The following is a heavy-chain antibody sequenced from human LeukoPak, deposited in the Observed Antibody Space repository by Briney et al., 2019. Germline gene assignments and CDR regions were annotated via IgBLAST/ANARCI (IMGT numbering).Heavy chain of an antibody. D-gene: IGHD2-2*01. CDR1: GSTFDDYG. CDR3: ARDRYCSSTSCPKSADY. V-gene: IGHV3-20*04. Sequence: GGSLRLPCAASGSTFDDYGMSWVRQAPGKGLEWVSGINWNGGSTGYADSVKGRFTISRDNAKNSLYLQMNSLRAEDTALYYCARDRYCSSTSCPKSADYWGQGTLVTVSS. CDR2: INWNGGST. J-gene: IGHJ4*02.